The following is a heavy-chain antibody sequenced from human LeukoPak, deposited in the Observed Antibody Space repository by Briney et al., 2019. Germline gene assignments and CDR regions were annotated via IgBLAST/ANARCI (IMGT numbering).Heavy chain of an antibody. Sequence: SQTLSLTCAISGDSFSSNSAAWNWIRQSPSRGLEWLGRTYYRSKWYNDYAVSVKSRITINPDTSKNQFSLQLNSVTPEDTAVYYCASAYCSGGSCSEFGYWGQGTLVTVSS. V-gene: IGHV6-1*01. J-gene: IGHJ4*02. CDR2: TYYRSKWYN. D-gene: IGHD2-15*01. CDR1: GDSFSSNSAA. CDR3: ASAYCSGGSCSEFGY.